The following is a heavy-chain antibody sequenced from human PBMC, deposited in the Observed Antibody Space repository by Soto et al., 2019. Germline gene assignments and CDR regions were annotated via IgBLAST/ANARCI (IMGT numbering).Heavy chain of an antibody. D-gene: IGHD6-13*01. CDR3: ARDYGAGGSYYYYMDV. CDR2: IYYSGSA. J-gene: IGHJ6*03. V-gene: IGHV4-31*03. CDR1: GGSISSGGYY. Sequence: SETLSLTCTVSGGSISSGGYYWSWIRQHPGKGLEWIGYIYYSGSAYYNPSLKSRVTISLDTSKNQFSLRLSSVTAADTAVYYCARDYGAGGSYYYYMDVWGKGTTVTVSS.